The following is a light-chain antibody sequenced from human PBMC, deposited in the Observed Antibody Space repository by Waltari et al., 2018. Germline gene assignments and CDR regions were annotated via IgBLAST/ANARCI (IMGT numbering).Light chain of an antibody. CDR3: LAWDSSTAV. J-gene: IGLJ1*01. Sequence: SYKLTQPPSVSVSPGQTASISCPGDNLGDKYTSWYQQKAGQSPVLVIYHDSRRPSGIPDRFSGSNSGNTASLTISGTQALDEADYYCLAWDSSTAVFGTGTKLTVL. V-gene: IGLV3-1*01. CDR2: HDS. CDR1: NLGDKY.